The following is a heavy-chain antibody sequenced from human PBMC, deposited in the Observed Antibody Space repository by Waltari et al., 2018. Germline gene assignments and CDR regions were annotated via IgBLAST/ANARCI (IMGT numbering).Heavy chain of an antibody. V-gene: IGHV3-30-3*01. Sequence: QLQLVESGGGVVPPGGSLRLSCAGSGCRFSDYALHWVRQSPGRGLEWVAVISYDGTQKYFADSVRGRFTISRDNSKNIFYLQMDSLRNDDTGVYYCTRDEGFYYYYGLDVWGQGTTVNVSS. CDR3: TRDEGFYYYYGLDV. CDR2: ISYDGTQK. J-gene: IGHJ6*02. CDR1: GCRFSDYA.